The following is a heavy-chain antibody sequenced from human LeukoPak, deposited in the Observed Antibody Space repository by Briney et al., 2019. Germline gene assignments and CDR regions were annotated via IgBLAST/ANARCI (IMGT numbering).Heavy chain of an antibody. Sequence: GGSLRLSCAASGFTFSSYGMSWVRQAPGKGLEWVSAISGSGGSTYYADSVKGRFTISRDNAKNSLYMQMNSLRAEDTAVYYCAELGITMIGGVWGKGTTVTISS. CDR3: AELGITMIGGV. D-gene: IGHD3-10*02. CDR1: GFTFSSYG. V-gene: IGHV3-23*01. CDR2: ISGSGGST. J-gene: IGHJ6*04.